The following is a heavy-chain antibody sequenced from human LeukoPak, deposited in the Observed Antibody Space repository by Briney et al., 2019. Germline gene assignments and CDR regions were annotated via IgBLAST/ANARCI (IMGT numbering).Heavy chain of an antibody. D-gene: IGHD2-21*02. J-gene: IGHJ3*02. CDR1: GYTFTSYG. V-gene: IGHV1-18*01. CDR2: ISAYNGNT. CDR3: ARWGAAHSTEIDAFDI. Sequence: ASVKVSCKASGYTFTSYGISWVRQAPGQGLEWMGWISAYNGNTNYAQKLQGRVTMTTDTSTSTAYMELRSLRSDDTAAYYCARWGAAHSTEIDAFDIWGQGTMVTVSS.